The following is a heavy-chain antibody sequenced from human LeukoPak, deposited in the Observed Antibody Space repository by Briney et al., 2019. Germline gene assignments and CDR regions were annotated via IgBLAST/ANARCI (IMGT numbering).Heavy chain of an antibody. V-gene: IGHV2-5*02. J-gene: IGHJ4*02. Sequence: SGPTLVNPTQTLTLTCTFSGFSLTTHGVGVGWIRQPPGKALEWLGNIYWDDDKRYSPSLRSRLTITKDTSKNQVVLAMTNMDPVDTATYYRAHRHDDVRGVVATFDSWGQGTLVTVSS. D-gene: IGHD3-10*02. CDR1: GFSLTTHGVG. CDR3: AHRHDDVRGVVATFDS. CDR2: IYWDDDK.